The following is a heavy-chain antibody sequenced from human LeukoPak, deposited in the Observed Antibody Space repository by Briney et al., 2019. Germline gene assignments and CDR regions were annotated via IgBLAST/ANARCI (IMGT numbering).Heavy chain of an antibody. V-gene: IGHV4-4*07. D-gene: IGHD3-10*01. CDR1: GGSISNYY. CDR3: ARAGPFGNWFDP. CDR2: IYTSGST. Sequence: SETLSLTCTVSGGSISNYYWSWIRQPAGKGLEWIGRIYTSGSTNYNPSLKSRVTISVDTSKNQFSLKLSSVTAADTAVYYCARAGPFGNWFDPWGQGTLVTVSS. J-gene: IGHJ5*02.